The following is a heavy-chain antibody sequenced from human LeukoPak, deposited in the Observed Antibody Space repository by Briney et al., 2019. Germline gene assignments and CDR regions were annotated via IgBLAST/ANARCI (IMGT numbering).Heavy chain of an antibody. Sequence: QAGGSLRLSCAASGFTFSGSAMHWVRQASGKGLEWVSYISSSSSTIYYADSVKGRFTISRDNAKNSLYLQMNSLRAEDTAVYYCARDLESLHWGQGTLVTVSS. CDR1: GFTFSGSA. CDR3: ARDLESLH. CDR2: ISSSSSTI. V-gene: IGHV3-48*01. J-gene: IGHJ4*02. D-gene: IGHD1-1*01.